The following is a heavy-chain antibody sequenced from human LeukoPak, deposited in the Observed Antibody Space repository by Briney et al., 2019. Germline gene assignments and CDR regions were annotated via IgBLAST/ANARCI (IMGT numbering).Heavy chain of an antibody. D-gene: IGHD3-9*01. V-gene: IGHV4-31*03. Sequence: SETLSLTCTVSGGSISSSGYYWSWIRQHPGKGLEWIGYIYYSGSTYYNPSLKSRVTISVDTSKNQFSLKLSSVTAADTAVYYCARLTWQYYFDYWGQGTLVTVSS. CDR1: GGSISSSGYY. J-gene: IGHJ4*02. CDR3: ARLTWQYYFDY. CDR2: IYYSGST.